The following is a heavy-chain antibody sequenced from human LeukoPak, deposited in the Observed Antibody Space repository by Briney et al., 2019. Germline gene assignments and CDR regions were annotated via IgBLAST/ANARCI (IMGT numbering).Heavy chain of an antibody. D-gene: IGHD3-10*01. Sequence: GGSLRLXCAASGFTFRSYWMSWVRQAPGKELEWVANIKQDGSEKYYVDSVKGRFTISRDNAKNSLYLQMNSLRAEDTAVYYCARDGWATSDYWGQGTLVTVSS. CDR2: IKQDGSEK. J-gene: IGHJ4*02. CDR1: GFTFRSYW. V-gene: IGHV3-7*01. CDR3: ARDGWATSDY.